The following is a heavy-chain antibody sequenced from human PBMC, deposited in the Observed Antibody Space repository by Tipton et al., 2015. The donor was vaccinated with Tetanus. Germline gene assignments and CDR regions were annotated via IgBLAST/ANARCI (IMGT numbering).Heavy chain of an antibody. J-gene: IGHJ3*02. CDR1: GDSVSSNSAA. CDR3: ARDRQQLVRDGGYAFDI. V-gene: IGHV6-1*01. CDR2: TYYRSKWYN. D-gene: IGHD6-13*01. Sequence: GLVKPSQTLSLTCAISGDSVSSNSAAWNWIRQSPSRGFEWLGRTYYRSKWYNDYAVSVKSRITINPDTSKNQFSLQLNSVTPEDTAVYYCARDRQQLVRDGGYAFDIWGQGTMVTVSS.